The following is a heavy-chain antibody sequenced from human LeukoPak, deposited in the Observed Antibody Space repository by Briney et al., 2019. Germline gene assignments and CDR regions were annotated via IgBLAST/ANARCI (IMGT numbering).Heavy chain of an antibody. CDR1: GFTFSSYA. D-gene: IGHD6-13*01. Sequence: PGGSLRLSCAASGFTFSSYAMSWVRKAPGKGLEWVSAISGSGGSTYYADSVKGRFTISRDNSKNTLYLQMNSLRAEDTAVYYCAHLLAAAATPYYFDYWGQGTLVTVSS. CDR2: ISGSGGST. V-gene: IGHV3-23*01. J-gene: IGHJ4*02. CDR3: AHLLAAAATPYYFDY.